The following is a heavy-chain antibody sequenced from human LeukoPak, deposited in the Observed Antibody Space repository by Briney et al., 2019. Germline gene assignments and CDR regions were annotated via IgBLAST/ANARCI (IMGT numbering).Heavy chain of an antibody. J-gene: IGHJ4*02. D-gene: IGHD1-26*01. Sequence: PGGSLRLSCAASGFTFSSYGMHWVRQAPGKGLEWVSYISSSGSTIYYADSVKGRFTISRDNAKNSLYLQMNSLRAEDTAVYYCTTDGSIVGALRPFDYWGQGTLVTVSS. CDR3: TTDGSIVGALRPFDY. V-gene: IGHV3-48*04. CDR1: GFTFSSYG. CDR2: ISSSGSTI.